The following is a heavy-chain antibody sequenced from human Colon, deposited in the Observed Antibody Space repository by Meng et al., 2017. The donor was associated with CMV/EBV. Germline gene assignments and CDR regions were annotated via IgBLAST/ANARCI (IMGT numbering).Heavy chain of an antibody. Sequence: GGSLRLSCAASGFTFDDYGMHWVRRAPGKGLEWVSGISRNSGRIGNADSVEGRFTISRDNARNSLYLQLNSLRDEDTGVYYCVRDILRPGITYYFDYWGPGTLVTVSS. CDR3: VRDILRPGITYYFDY. D-gene: IGHD5-24*01. CDR2: ISRNSGRI. J-gene: IGHJ4*02. V-gene: IGHV3-9*01. CDR1: GFTFDDYG.